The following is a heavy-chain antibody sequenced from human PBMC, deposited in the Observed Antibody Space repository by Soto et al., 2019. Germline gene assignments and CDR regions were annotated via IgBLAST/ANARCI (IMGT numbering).Heavy chain of an antibody. D-gene: IGHD2-15*01. CDR2: IYYSGST. V-gene: IGHV4-59*01. J-gene: IGHJ4*02. Sequence: SETLSLTCTVSGGSISSYYWSWIRQPPGKGLEWIGYIYYSGSTNYNPSLKSRVTISVDTSKNQFSLKLSSVTAADTAVYYCARVRSGGFTFDYWGQGTLVTVS. CDR1: GGSISSYY. CDR3: ARVRSGGFTFDY.